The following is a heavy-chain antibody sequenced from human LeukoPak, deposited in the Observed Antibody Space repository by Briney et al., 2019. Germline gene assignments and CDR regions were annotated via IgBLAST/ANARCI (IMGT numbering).Heavy chain of an antibody. CDR2: ISDDGSNK. CDR3: ARDDVRMGFDH. D-gene: IGHD2-8*01. Sequence: PGRSLRHSCAASGFTFSNFAMHRVRQTPGKGLAWVALISDDGSNKYYADSVKGRFTVSRDNSKNTLFLQMNSLRTEDTAVFYCARDDVRMGFDHWGQGTLVTVSS. V-gene: IGHV3-30*14. J-gene: IGHJ4*02. CDR1: GFTFSNFA.